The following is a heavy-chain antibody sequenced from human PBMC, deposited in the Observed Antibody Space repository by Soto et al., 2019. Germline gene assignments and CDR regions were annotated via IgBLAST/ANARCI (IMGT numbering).Heavy chain of an antibody. CDR3: ARDWNGDKYFDF. Sequence: DVQLVKSGGGLIQPGGSLRLSCAASGITATNGHMSWVRQAPGKGLEWVSVIYSDDNTYYADSVKGRFTISRDTSKNTVYLQMNSLRAEYTAVYYCARDWNGDKYFDFWDQGSLVTVSS. J-gene: IGHJ4*02. D-gene: IGHD4-17*01. V-gene: IGHV3-53*01. CDR1: GITATNGH. CDR2: IYSDDNT.